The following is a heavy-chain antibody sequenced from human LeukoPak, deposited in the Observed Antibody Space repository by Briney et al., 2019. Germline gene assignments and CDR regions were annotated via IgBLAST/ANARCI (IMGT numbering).Heavy chain of an antibody. V-gene: IGHV3-23*01. Sequence: PGGSLRLSCAASGFTFSSYAMSWVRQAPGRGLEWVSAISGSGGSTYYADSVKGRFTISRDNSKNTLYLQMNSLRAEDTAVYYCAKGIAAAGAFDYWGQGTLVTVSS. D-gene: IGHD6-13*01. J-gene: IGHJ4*02. CDR1: GFTFSSYA. CDR3: AKGIAAAGAFDY. CDR2: ISGSGGST.